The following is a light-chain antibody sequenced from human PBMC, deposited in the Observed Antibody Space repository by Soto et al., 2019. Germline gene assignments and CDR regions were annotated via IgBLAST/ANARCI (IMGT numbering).Light chain of an antibody. CDR1: QSVASSY. CDR2: GVS. CDR3: QQYGTSPPT. Sequence: EVVLTQSPGTLSLSPGERVTLSCRASQSVASSYLAWYQQRPDQAPRLLIYGVSTRATGIPDRFSGRVSGTDFTLTISRLEPEDFAVYYCQQYGTSPPTFGQGTKVDIK. V-gene: IGKV3-20*01. J-gene: IGKJ1*01.